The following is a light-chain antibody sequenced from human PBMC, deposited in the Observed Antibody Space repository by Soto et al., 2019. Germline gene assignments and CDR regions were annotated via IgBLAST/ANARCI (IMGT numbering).Light chain of an antibody. CDR1: QSVSRSY. J-gene: IGKJ2*01. CDR3: QQYGTSPQT. Sequence: ENVLTQSPGTLSLSPGERATLSCRASQSVSRSYLAWYQQKPGQPPRLLIYAATTSATAITDRSSVSGSGTDFTLTNSRPEPEDFALSYCQQYGTSPQTFGKGTKLEIK. V-gene: IGKV3-20*01. CDR2: AAT.